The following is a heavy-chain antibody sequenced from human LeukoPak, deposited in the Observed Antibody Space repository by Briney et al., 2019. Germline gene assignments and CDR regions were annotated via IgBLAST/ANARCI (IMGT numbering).Heavy chain of an antibody. D-gene: IGHD3/OR15-3a*01. CDR3: ARQTGSGLFILP. J-gene: IGHJ4*02. CDR2: IYYSGST. Sequence: SETLSLTCTVSGGSISSYYWSWIRQPPGKGLEWIGYIYYSGSTNYNPSLKSRVTISVDTSKNRFSLKLTSVTAADTAVYYCARQTGSGLFILPGGQGTLVTVSS. V-gene: IGHV4-59*08. CDR1: GGSISSYY.